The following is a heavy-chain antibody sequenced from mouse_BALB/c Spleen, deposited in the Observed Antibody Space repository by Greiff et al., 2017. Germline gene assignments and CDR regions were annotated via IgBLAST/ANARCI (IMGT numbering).Heavy chain of an antibody. CDR2: ISYSGST. Sequence: EVQRVESGPSLVKPSQTLSLTCSVTGDSITSGYWNWIRKFPGNKLEYMGYISYSGSTYYNPSLKSRISITRDTSKNQYYLQLNSVTTEDTATYYCARTYYYGSSYYFDYWGQGTTLTVSS. V-gene: IGHV3-8*02. CDR1: GDSITSGY. J-gene: IGHJ2*01. CDR3: ARTYYYGSSYYFDY. D-gene: IGHD1-1*01.